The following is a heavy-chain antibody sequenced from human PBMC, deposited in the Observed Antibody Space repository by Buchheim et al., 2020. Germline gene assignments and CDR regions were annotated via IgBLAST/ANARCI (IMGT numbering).Heavy chain of an antibody. CDR1: GDSVSSDGYH. V-gene: IGHV4-61*08. J-gene: IGHJ4*02. D-gene: IGHD3-10*01. CDR2: IYNSGTT. CDR3: AREIQKLVTN. Sequence: QVQLQESGPGLVKPSETLSLTCIVSGDSVSSDGYHWTWIRQPPGKGLEWIGHIYNSGTTNYNPSLKSRASISLDTSKNQFSLILSSVTAADTAVYFCAREIQKLVTNWGQGTL.